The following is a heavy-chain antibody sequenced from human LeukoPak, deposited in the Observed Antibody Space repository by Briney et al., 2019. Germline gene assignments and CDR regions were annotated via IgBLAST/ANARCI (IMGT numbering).Heavy chain of an antibody. D-gene: IGHD6-19*01. CDR1: GFTFSSYS. CDR3: ARDSDIAVAGTSPWFDP. Sequence: PGGSLRLSCADSGFTFSSYSMNWVRQAPGKGLEWVSSISSSSSYIYYADSVKGRFTISRDNAKNSLYLQMNSLRAEDTAVYYCARDSDIAVAGTSPWFDPWGQGTLVTVSS. J-gene: IGHJ5*02. V-gene: IGHV3-21*01. CDR2: ISSSSSYI.